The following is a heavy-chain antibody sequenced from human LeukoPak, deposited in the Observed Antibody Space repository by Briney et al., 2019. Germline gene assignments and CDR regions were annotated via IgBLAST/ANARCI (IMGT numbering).Heavy chain of an antibody. V-gene: IGHV3-74*01. CDR1: GFTFSDYW. D-gene: IGHD4-17*01. CDR2: INSDGRNI. Sequence: GSLRLSCAASGFTFSDYWMHWVRQAPGKGLVWVSRINSDGRNIRYADSVKGRFTISRDNAKNTLYLQMNSLTPEDTAVYYCAREGALGYGHYTYDYWGQGTLVTVSS. J-gene: IGHJ4*02. CDR3: AREGALGYGHYTYDY.